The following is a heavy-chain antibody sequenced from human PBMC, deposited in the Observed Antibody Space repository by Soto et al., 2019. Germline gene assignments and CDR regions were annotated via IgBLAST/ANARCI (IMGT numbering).Heavy chain of an antibody. CDR2: IYPDDSDT. CDR3: AKHLGQWLSQPPDY. J-gene: IGHJ4*02. V-gene: IGHV5-51*01. CDR1: GYTFDTHW. Sequence: GESLKISCKASGYTFDTHWIGWVRQMPGKGLEWMGNIYPDDSDTKYSPSFQGQVTISADKSINTAYLQWSSLKASDTAMYYCAKHLGQWLSQPPDYWGQGTPVT. D-gene: IGHD3-22*01.